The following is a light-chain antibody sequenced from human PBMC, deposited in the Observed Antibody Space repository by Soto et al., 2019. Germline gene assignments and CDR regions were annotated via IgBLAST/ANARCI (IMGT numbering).Light chain of an antibody. Sequence: QSALTQPASVSGSPGQSITISGTGTSSDVGDYNYVSWYQQYPGKAPKLMISDVTNRPSGVSNRFSGSKSGNTASLTISGLQAEDEADYYCGSYRITTAVFGTGTKVTVL. CDR3: GSYRITTAV. V-gene: IGLV2-14*01. CDR2: DVT. CDR1: SSDVGDYNY. J-gene: IGLJ1*01.